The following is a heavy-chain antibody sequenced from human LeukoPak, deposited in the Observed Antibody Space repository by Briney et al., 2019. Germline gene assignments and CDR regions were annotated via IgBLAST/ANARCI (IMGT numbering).Heavy chain of an antibody. Sequence: GGSLRLSCAASGFTFSSYWMSWVRQAPGKGLEWVANIKLDGSEKYYVDSVKGRFTISRDNAKNSLYLQMNSLRAEDTAVYYCARGPSRFLEWLSDGDAFDIWGQGTMVTVSS. J-gene: IGHJ3*02. D-gene: IGHD3-3*01. CDR3: ARGPSRFLEWLSDGDAFDI. CDR2: IKLDGSEK. CDR1: GFTFSSYW. V-gene: IGHV3-7*01.